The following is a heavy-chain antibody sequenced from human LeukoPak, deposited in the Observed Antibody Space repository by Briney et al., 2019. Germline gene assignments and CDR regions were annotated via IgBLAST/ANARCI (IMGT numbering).Heavy chain of an antibody. CDR2: INASGGST. D-gene: IGHD5-18*01. CDR3: ARDPGSYGPSYYFDY. Sequence: ASLKLSCKASGYTFTTYYMHWVRQAPGRGLEWMGIINASGGSTSYAQKFQGRVTMTRDTSTSTVYMELSSLRSEDTAVYSCARDPGSYGPSYYFDYWGQGTLVTVSS. CDR1: GYTFTTYY. V-gene: IGHV1-46*01. J-gene: IGHJ4*02.